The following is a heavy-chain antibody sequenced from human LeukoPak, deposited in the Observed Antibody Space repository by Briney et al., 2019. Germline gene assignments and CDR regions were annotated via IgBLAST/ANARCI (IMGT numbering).Heavy chain of an antibody. CDR3: AKGRAMATVTAGDH. J-gene: IGHJ4*02. Sequence: PGGSLRLSCAASGFTFSSYWMHWVRQAPGKGLVWVSRINSDGSTTNYADSVKGRFTISRDNAENTLYLQMNSLRADDTAVYYCAKGRAMATVTAGDHWGQGTLATVSS. D-gene: IGHD4-17*01. CDR1: GFTFSSYW. V-gene: IGHV3-74*01. CDR2: INSDGSTT.